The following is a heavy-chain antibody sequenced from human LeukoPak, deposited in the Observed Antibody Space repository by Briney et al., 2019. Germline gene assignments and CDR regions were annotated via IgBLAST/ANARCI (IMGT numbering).Heavy chain of an antibody. CDR2: IYYSGST. J-gene: IGHJ4*02. CDR1: GGSISSYY. Sequence: SETLSLTCTVSGGSISSYYWSWIRQPPGKGLEWIGYIYYSGSTNYNPSLKSRVTISVDTSKNQFSLKLSSVTAADTAVYYCARDRDPDIVVVVAAQNYFDYWGQGTLVTVSS. CDR3: ARDRDPDIVVVVAAQNYFDY. V-gene: IGHV4-59*12. D-gene: IGHD2-15*01.